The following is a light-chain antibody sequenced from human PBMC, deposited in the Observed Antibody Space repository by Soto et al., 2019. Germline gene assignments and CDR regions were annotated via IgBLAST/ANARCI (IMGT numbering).Light chain of an antibody. J-gene: IGKJ2*01. V-gene: IGKV3-20*01. CDR3: LEYGSSRHT. CDR2: GAS. Sequence: EIVLTQSPGTLSLSPGERATLSCRASQSVSSNYLAWYQQTPGQAPRLLIYGASSRATGIPDRFSGSGSGTDFTLTISSLETEDFAVYYYLEYGSSRHTFGQGAKLEI. CDR1: QSVSSNY.